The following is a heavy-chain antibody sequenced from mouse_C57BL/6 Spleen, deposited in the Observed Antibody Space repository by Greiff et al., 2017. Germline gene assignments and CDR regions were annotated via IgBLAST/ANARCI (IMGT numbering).Heavy chain of an antibody. Sequence: VQLQQSGAELVRPGASVTLSCKASGYTFTDYEMHWVKQTPVHGLEWIGAIDPETGGTAYNQKFKGKSILTADKSSSTAYMELLSLTSEDSAVYYCTRRRLSTMVSFDYWGQGTTLTVSS. CDR3: TRRRLSTMVSFDY. V-gene: IGHV1-15*01. J-gene: IGHJ2*01. CDR2: IDPETGGT. D-gene: IGHD2-2*01. CDR1: GYTFTDYE.